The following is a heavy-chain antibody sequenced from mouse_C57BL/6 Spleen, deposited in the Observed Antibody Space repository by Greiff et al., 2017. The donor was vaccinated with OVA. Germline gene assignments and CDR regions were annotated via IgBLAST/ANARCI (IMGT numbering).Heavy chain of an antibody. CDR3: TTPLTGYFDY. D-gene: IGHD4-1*01. Sequence: VQLQQSGAELVRPGASVKLSCTASGFNIKDDYMHWVKQRPEQGLEWIGWIDPENGDTEYASKFQGKATITADTSSNTAYLQLSSLTSEDTAVYYCTTPLTGYFDYWGKGTTLTVAS. J-gene: IGHJ2*01. V-gene: IGHV14-4*01. CDR1: GFNIKDDY. CDR2: IDPENGDT.